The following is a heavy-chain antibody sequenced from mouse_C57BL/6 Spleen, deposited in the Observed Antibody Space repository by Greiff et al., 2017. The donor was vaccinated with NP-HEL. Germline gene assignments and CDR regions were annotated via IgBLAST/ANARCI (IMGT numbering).Heavy chain of an antibody. CDR2: ISSGSSTI. J-gene: IGHJ4*01. D-gene: IGHD2-12*01. CDR3: ARALLRRDYAMDY. CDR1: GFTFSDYG. Sequence: EVQLQESGGGLVKPGGSLKLSCAASGFTFSDYGMHWVRQAPEKGLEWVAYISSGSSTIYYADTVKGRFTISRDNAKNTLFLQMTSLRSEDTAMYYCARALLRRDYAMDYWGQGTSVTVSS. V-gene: IGHV5-17*01.